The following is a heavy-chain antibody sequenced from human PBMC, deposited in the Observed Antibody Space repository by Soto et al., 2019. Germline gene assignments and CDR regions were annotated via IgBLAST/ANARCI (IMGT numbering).Heavy chain of an antibody. CDR3: AKEGEYREPRF. CDR2: ISGSGGST. Sequence: EVQLLESGGGLVQPGGSLRLSCAASGFTFSSYAMSWVRQAPGKGLEWVSAISGSGGSTYYADSVKGRFTISRDNSKNTLNLQMNRPRADDTAVYYKAKEGEYREPRFWGQGTLVTVSS. CDR1: GFTFSSYA. D-gene: IGHD1-26*01. J-gene: IGHJ4*02. V-gene: IGHV3-23*01.